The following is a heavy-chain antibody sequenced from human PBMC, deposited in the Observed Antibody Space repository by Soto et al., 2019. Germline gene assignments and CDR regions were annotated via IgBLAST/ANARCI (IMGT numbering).Heavy chain of an antibody. CDR3: ARGSLFAYYYDSSVYYHY. Sequence: QVQLQQWGAGLLKPSETLSLTCAVSGGSFSGYYWSWIRQPPGKGLEWIGEINHSGSTNYNPSLKSVVTIAEDTSKNQFSLKLSSVSGAVTAWYYCARGSLFAYYYDSSVYYHYWGQGTLVTVSS. CDR2: INHSGST. D-gene: IGHD3-22*01. J-gene: IGHJ4*02. CDR1: GGSFSGYY. V-gene: IGHV4-34*01.